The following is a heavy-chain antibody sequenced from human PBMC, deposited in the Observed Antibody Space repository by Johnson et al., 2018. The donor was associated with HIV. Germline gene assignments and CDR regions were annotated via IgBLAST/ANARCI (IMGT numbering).Heavy chain of an antibody. J-gene: IGHJ3*01. CDR3: ARGIRFVEAGRENDGFDV. V-gene: IGHV3-30*19. Sequence: VQLVDSGGGVVRPGGSLRLSCAASGFTFSSYGMHWVRQAPGKGLEWVAVISYDGSNKYYADSVKGRFTISRDNSKNTLYLQMNSLRTEDTAVYYCARGIRFVEAGRENDGFDVWGQGTVVTVSS. CDR1: GFTFSSYG. D-gene: IGHD4-17*01. CDR2: ISYDGSNK.